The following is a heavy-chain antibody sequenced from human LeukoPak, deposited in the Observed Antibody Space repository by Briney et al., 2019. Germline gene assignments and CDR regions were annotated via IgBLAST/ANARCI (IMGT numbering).Heavy chain of an antibody. CDR3: ARYVATVDAFDI. CDR1: GGSISSSSYY. J-gene: IGHJ3*02. Sequence: PSETLSLTCTVSGGSISSSSYYWGWIRQPPGKGLEWIGSIYYSGSTYYNPSLKSRVTISVDTSKNQFSLKLSSVTAADTAVYYCARYVATVDAFDIWGQGTMVTVSS. D-gene: IGHD5-12*01. CDR2: IYYSGST. V-gene: IGHV4-39*07.